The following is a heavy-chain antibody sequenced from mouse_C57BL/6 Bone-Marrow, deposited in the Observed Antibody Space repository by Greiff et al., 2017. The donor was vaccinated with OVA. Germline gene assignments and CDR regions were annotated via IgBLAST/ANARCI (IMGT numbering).Heavy chain of an antibody. CDR3: VHYGSRLYLHY. D-gene: IGHD1-1*01. V-gene: IGHV1-59*01. Sequence: QVQLKQPGAELVRPGTSVKLSCKASGYTFTNYWMHWVKQRPGQGLEWIGVIAPSDSYINYNQKFKGRATLTVDTSSSTAYMHLSSLTSEDSAVYYCVHYGSRLYLHYWGQGTSLTVSS. J-gene: IGHJ2*02. CDR2: IAPSDSYI. CDR1: GYTFTNYW.